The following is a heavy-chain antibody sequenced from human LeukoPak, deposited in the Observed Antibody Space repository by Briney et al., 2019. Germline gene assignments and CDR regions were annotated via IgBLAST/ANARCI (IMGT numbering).Heavy chain of an antibody. J-gene: IGHJ4*02. CDR1: GYTFTSYD. CDR2: MNPNSGNT. V-gene: IGHV1-8*01. Sequence: ASVKVSCKASGYTFTSYDINWVRQATGQGLEWMGWMNPNSGNTGYAQKFQGRVTMTRNTSISTAYMELSSLRSEDTAVYYCARDYDSSGCLDYWGQGTLVTVSS. CDR3: ARDYDSSGCLDY. D-gene: IGHD3-22*01.